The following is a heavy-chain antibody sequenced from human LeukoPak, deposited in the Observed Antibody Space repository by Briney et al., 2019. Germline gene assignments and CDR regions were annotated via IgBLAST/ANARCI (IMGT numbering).Heavy chain of an antibody. V-gene: IGHV1-18*01. CDR1: GGTYSSYA. CDR2: TSAYNGNT. Sequence: ASVKDSCQASGGTYSSYAISWVRQAPGQGLGWVGWTSAYNGNTNYAQKLEGRVTMTTNTTTSTAYMELRSLRSDDAAVYYCARNPAGYYFDYWGQGTLVTVSS. CDR3: ARNPAGYYFDY. J-gene: IGHJ4*02.